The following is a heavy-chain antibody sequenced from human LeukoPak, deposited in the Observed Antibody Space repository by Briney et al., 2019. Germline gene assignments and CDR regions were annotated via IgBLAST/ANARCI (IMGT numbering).Heavy chain of an antibody. Sequence: SVKVSCKASGGTFSSYAISWVRQAPGQGLEWMGRIIPIFGIANYAQKFQGRVTITADKSTSTAYMELSSLRSEDTAVYYCASGLGGPAGDYWGQGTLVTVSS. CDR1: GGTFSSYA. CDR3: ASGLGGPAGDY. J-gene: IGHJ4*02. V-gene: IGHV1-69*04. D-gene: IGHD2-15*01. CDR2: IIPIFGIA.